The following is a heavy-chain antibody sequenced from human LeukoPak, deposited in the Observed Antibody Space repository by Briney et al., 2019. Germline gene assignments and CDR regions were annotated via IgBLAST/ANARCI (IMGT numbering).Heavy chain of an antibody. D-gene: IGHD3-22*01. CDR1: GFTFSNYW. J-gene: IGHJ6*03. Sequence: PGGSLRLSCAASGFTFSNYWMSWVRQAPGKGLEWVANIKQDRSEKYYVDSVKGRFTISRDNAKNSLYLQMNSLRAEDTAVYYCAKGLCYYDSSGYFPYYYMDVWGKGTTVTVSS. V-gene: IGHV3-7*03. CDR2: IKQDRSEK. CDR3: AKGLCYYDSSGYFPYYYMDV.